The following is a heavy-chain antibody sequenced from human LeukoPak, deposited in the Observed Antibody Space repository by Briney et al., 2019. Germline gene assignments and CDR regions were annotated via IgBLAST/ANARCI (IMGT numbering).Heavy chain of an antibody. CDR3: ARDWNSGSYHTGAFDI. D-gene: IGHD1-26*01. J-gene: IGHJ3*02. Sequence: PSETLSLTCTVSGGSISSYYWSWIRQPAGKGLEWIGRIYTSGSTNYNPSLKSRVTISVDTSKNQFSLKLSSVTAADTAVYYCARDWNSGSYHTGAFDIWGQGTMVTVSS. CDR1: GGSISSYY. V-gene: IGHV4-4*07. CDR2: IYTSGST.